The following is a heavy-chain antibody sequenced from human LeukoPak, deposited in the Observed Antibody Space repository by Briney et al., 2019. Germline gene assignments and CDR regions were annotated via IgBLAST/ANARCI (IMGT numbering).Heavy chain of an antibody. CDR1: GYTFTGHY. Sequence: ASVKVSCKASGYTFTGHYMNWVRLAPGQGPEWMGWINPNSGGTNYAQKFQGRVTMTRDTSISTAYMELSRLRSDDTAVYYCARVELRFWGQLDYWGQGTLVTVSS. V-gene: IGHV1-2*02. CDR3: ARVELRFWGQLDY. D-gene: IGHD1-7*01. CDR2: INPNSGGT. J-gene: IGHJ4*02.